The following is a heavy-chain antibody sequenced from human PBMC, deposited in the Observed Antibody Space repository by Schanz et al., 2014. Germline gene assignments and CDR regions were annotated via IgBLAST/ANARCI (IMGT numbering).Heavy chain of an antibody. V-gene: IGHV4-31*03. CDR2: IYHSGNT. CDR3: SRLRGYGSVPFGP. Sequence: QVQLQESGPRLVKPSQTLSLTCTVSGGSIDVSGYYWSWIRQQPGKALEWIGYIYHSGNTYFKPSLQSRLAMSVDTAKNQFSLSLSSATAADTAVYYCSRLRGYGSVPFGPWGQGTLVTVSS. D-gene: IGHD3-10*01. J-gene: IGHJ5*02. CDR1: GGSIDVSGYY.